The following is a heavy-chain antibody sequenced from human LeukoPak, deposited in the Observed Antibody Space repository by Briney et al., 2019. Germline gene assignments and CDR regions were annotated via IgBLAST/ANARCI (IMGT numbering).Heavy chain of an antibody. J-gene: IGHJ4*02. CDR3: ATGSGFIADCGGDCYYPLGYFDY. CDR2: IQEDGGEK. D-gene: IGHD2-21*02. V-gene: IGHV3-7*01. Sequence: GGSLRLSCAASGFTFSRYWMSWVRQAPGKGLEWVANIQEDGGEKYYVDSVKGRFVISRDNAKNSVYLQMNSLRVEDTAVYFCATGSGFIADCGGDCYYPLGYFDYWGQGSLVTV. CDR1: GFTFSRYW.